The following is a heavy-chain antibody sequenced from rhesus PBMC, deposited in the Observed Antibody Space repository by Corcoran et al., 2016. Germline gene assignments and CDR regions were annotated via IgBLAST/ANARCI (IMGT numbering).Heavy chain of an antibody. CDR3: ASDQRMNTVTQFDY. Sequence: QVQLQESGPGLVKPSETLSLTCAVSGGSISGYYYWSWIRQPSGKGLEWIGSIYDSGGSNYLNPSLKCRITLLVDTSKHQFSLKLSSVTAADTAVYYCASDQRMNTVTQFDYWGQGVLVTVSS. J-gene: IGHJ4*01. V-gene: IGHV4S14*01. D-gene: IGHD4-23*01. CDR2: IYDSGGSN. CDR1: GGSISGYYY.